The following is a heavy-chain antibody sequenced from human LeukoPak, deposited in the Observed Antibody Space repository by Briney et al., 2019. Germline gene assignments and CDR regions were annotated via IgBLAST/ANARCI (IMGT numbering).Heavy chain of an antibody. D-gene: IGHD1-1*01. V-gene: IGHV1-18*01. J-gene: IGHJ4*02. CDR2: ISVYNGNT. CDR1: GYTFISHG. CDR3: AREFPGLFPTAPRGYYFDY. Sequence: ASVKVSCKASGYTFISHGITWVRQAPGQGLEWLGWISVYNGNTNYVQKLQGRVTMTTDTSTSTAYMELRSLRSDDTAVYYCAREFPGLFPTAPRGYYFDYWGQGALVTVSS.